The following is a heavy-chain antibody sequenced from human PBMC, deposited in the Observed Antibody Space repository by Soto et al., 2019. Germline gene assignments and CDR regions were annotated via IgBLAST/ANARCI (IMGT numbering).Heavy chain of an antibody. CDR3: ASNFTGVLVLGASPPGGDNYGWDV. CDR2: IIPILDIP. D-gene: IGHD2-15*01. V-gene: IGHV1-69*02. CDR1: GGTFSRYT. J-gene: IGHJ6*02. Sequence: QVQLVQSGAEVKKPGSSVKVSCKASGGTFSRYTISWVRQAPGQGLEWMGRIIPILDIPNYAQNFQGRVTITADKTTSTAYMELSSVGSDDTAVYYGASNFTGVLVLGASPPGGDNYGWDVWGQGATVTVSS.